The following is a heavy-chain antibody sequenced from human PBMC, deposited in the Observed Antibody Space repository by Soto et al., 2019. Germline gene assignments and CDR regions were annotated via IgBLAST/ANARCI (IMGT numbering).Heavy chain of an antibody. CDR1: GGSISSSSYY. CDR3: ARLREDIVLMVYAYFDY. CDR2: IYYSGST. V-gene: IGHV4-39*01. D-gene: IGHD2-8*01. J-gene: IGHJ4*02. Sequence: SETLSLTCTVSGGSISSSSYYWGWIRQPPGKGLEWIGSIYYSGSTYYNPSLKSRVTISVDTSKNQFSLKLSSVTAADTAVYYCARLREDIVLMVYAYFDYWGQGTLVTVSS.